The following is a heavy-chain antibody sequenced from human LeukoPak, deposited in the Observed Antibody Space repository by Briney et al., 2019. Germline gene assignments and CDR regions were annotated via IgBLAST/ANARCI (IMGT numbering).Heavy chain of an antibody. CDR1: GFVLSSYG. J-gene: IGHJ4*02. CDR3: ARIIINSGYSYGIDF. V-gene: IGHV3-33*01. D-gene: IGHD5-18*01. CDR2: IWHDGSNK. Sequence: GGSLRLSCEASGFVLSSYGMHWVRQTSGKGLEWVAVIWHDGSNKHYRDSVKGRFTITRDNSLNILFLQMDSLRADDTAVYYCARIIINSGYSYGIDFWGQGTLVTVSS.